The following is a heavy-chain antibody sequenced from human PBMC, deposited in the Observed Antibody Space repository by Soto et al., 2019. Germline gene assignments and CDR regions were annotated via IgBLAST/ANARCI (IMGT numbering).Heavy chain of an antibody. CDR1: GFTFRSYG. CDR3: AKYVYDTRWELPSDP. CDR2: ISNDGSEK. J-gene: IGHJ5*02. D-gene: IGHD3-22*01. Sequence: QVQLVECGGGVVQPGRSLRLSCAASGFTFRSYGMHWVRQAPGKGLEWVAVISNDGSEKYFADSVEGRLAVSRDNSKHMLCLQMNGLRDDDTAVYYCAKYVYDTRWELPSDPWGQGTLVTVSS. V-gene: IGHV3-30*18.